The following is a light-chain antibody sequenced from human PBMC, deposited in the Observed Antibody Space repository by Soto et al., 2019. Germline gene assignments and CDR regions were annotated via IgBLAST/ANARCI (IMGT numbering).Light chain of an antibody. CDR1: QSVFYSSNNKNY. J-gene: IGKJ2*01. Sequence: DIVMTQSPHSLAVSLGERATINCKSSQSVFYSSNNKNYLAWYQQRPGQPPKLLIYWASTRESGVPDRFSGSGSGTDFTLTITSLQAEDVAVYYCQQYESTPPTFGQGTKLEIK. V-gene: IGKV4-1*01. CDR2: WAS. CDR3: QQYESTPPT.